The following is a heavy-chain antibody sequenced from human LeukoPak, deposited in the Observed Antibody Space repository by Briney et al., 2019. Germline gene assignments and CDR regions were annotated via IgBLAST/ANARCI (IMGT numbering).Heavy chain of an antibody. CDR3: AGDREGVVIFDY. V-gene: IGHV4-4*07. J-gene: IGHJ4*02. D-gene: IGHD3-10*01. Sequence: SETLSLTCTVSGGSISGYYWSWLRQPAGKGPEWIGRIYARGSTNYNPSLNSRVTMSVDTSKNQFSLELSSVTAADTAVYYCAGDREGVVIFDYWGQGTLVTVSS. CDR1: GGSISGYY. CDR2: IYARGST.